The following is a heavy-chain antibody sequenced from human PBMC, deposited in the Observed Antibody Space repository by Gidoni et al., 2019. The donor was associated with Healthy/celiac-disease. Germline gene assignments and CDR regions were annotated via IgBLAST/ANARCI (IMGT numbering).Heavy chain of an antibody. Sequence: EVQLFESGGGSVQSGRSLRLSSAASGFPFSSYPLIWVPPPPGKGLEWVSAISGSGGSTYYADSVKGRFTISRDNSKNTLYLQMNSLRAEDTAVYYCAKDVYRVVAYYDILTGPTTTTFDYWGQGTLVTVSS. D-gene: IGHD3-9*01. CDR3: AKDVYRVVAYYDILTGPTTTTFDY. J-gene: IGHJ4*02. CDR1: GFPFSSYP. V-gene: IGHV3-23*01. CDR2: ISGSGGST.